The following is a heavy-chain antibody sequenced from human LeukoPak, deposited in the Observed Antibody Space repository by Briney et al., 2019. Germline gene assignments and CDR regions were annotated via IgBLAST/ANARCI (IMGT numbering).Heavy chain of an antibody. CDR1: GFTFSSYA. Sequence: GGSLRLSCAASGFTFSSYAMSWVRQAPGKGLEWVSGISGSGDNTYYADSVKGRFTISRDNAKNSLYLQMNSLRDEDTAVYYCARERNQLTLPIDYWGQGTLVTVSS. CDR2: ISGSGDNT. J-gene: IGHJ4*02. D-gene: IGHD1-1*01. V-gene: IGHV3-23*01. CDR3: ARERNQLTLPIDY.